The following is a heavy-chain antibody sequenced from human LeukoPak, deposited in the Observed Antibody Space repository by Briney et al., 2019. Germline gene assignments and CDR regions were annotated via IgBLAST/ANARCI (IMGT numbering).Heavy chain of an antibody. CDR1: GFTFSSYS. CDR2: ISSSSSYI. J-gene: IGHJ4*02. CDR3: ARGELGKKDY. D-gene: IGHD7-27*01. Sequence: GSLSLSCAASGFTFSSYSMNWVRQAPGKGLEWVSSISSSSSYIYYADSVKGRFTISRDNAKNSLYLQMNSLRAEDTAVYYCARGELGKKDYWGQGTLVTVSS. V-gene: IGHV3-21*01.